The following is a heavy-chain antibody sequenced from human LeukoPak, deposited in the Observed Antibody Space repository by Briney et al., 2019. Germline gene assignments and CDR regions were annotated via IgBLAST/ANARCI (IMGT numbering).Heavy chain of an antibody. CDR3: AKDPAYCGGDCYSLGAFDI. D-gene: IGHD2-21*02. CDR2: ISGSGGST. V-gene: IGHV3-23*01. J-gene: IGHJ3*02. CDR1: GFTFSSYA. Sequence: PGGSLRLSCAASGFTFSSYAMSWVRQAPGKGLEWVSAISGSGGSTYYADSVKGRFTISRDNSKNTLYLQMNSLRAEDTAVYYCAKDPAYCGGDCYSLGAFDIWGQGTMVTVSP.